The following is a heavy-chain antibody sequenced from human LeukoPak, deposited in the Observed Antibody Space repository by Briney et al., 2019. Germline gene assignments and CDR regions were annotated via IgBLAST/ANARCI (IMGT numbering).Heavy chain of an antibody. CDR2: MNPNSGNT. CDR3: ARQVPGNYYYYGMDV. V-gene: IGHV1-8*01. J-gene: IGHJ6*02. Sequence: ASVTVSCTASGYTFTSYDINWVRQATGQGLEWLGWMNPNSGNTGYAQKFQGRVTMTRNTSISTAYMELSSLRSEDTAVYYCARQVPGNYYYYGMDVWGQGTTVTVSS. CDR1: GYTFTSYD.